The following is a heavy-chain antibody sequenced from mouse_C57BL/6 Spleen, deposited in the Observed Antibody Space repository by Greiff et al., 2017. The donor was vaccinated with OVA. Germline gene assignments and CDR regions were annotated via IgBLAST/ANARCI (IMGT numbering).Heavy chain of an antibody. V-gene: IGHV1-55*01. CDR2: IYPGSGST. J-gene: IGHJ2*01. CDR3: ARLVTTVVAKDY. CDR1: GYTFTSYW. Sequence: QVQLQQSGAELVKPGASVKMSCKASGYTFTSYWITWVKQRPGQGLEWIGDIYPGSGSTNYNEKFKSKATLTVDTSSSTAYMQLSSLTSEDSAVYYCARLVTTVVAKDYWGQGTTLTVSS. D-gene: IGHD1-1*01.